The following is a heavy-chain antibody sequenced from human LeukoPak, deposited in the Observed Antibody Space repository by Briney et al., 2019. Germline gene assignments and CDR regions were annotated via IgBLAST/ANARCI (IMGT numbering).Heavy chain of an antibody. CDR2: ISWNSGSI. D-gene: IGHD6-13*01. Sequence: PGRSLRLSCAASGFTFDDYAMHWVRQAPGKGLEWVSGISWNSGSIGYADSVKGRFTISRDNAKNSLYLQMNSLRAEDMALYYCAKGSPKWIAAAEMGKNLDYWGQGTLVTVSS. J-gene: IGHJ4*02. CDR1: GFTFDDYA. CDR3: AKGSPKWIAAAEMGKNLDY. V-gene: IGHV3-9*03.